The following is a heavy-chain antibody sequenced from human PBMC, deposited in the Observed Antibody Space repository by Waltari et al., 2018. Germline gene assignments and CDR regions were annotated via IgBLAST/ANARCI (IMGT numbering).Heavy chain of an antibody. J-gene: IGHJ3*02. CDR2: INHSGST. D-gene: IGHD6-19*01. V-gene: IGHV4-34*01. Sequence: QVQLQQWGAGLLKPSETLSLTCAVYGGSFSGYYWSWIRQPPGKGLEWIGEINHSGSTNYNPSLKSRVTISVDTSKNQFSLKLSSVTAADTAVYYCARSIAVAGTLGAFDIWGQGTMVTVSS. CDR3: ARSIAVAGTLGAFDI. CDR1: GGSFSGYY.